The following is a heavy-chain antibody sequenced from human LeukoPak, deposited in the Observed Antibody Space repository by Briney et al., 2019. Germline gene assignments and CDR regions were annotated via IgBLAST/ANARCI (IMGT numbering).Heavy chain of an antibody. D-gene: IGHD5-18*01. CDR2: ISAYNGNT. V-gene: IGHV1-18*01. CDR3: AREIGPRQLHLWGSAFDS. CDR1: GYTFTSYG. Sequence: GASVKVSCKASGYTFTSYGISWVRQAPGQGLEWMGWISAYNGNTNYAQKLQGRVTMTTDTSTSTAYMELRSLRSEDTAVYYCAREIGPRQLHLWGSAFDSWGQGTLVTVSS. J-gene: IGHJ4*02.